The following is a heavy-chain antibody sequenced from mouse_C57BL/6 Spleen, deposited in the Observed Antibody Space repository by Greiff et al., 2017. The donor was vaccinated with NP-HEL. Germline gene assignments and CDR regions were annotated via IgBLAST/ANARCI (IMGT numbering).Heavy chain of an antibody. V-gene: IGHV1-82*01. CDR3: ARLLYGYDGAMDY. Sequence: VQLQQSGPELVKPGASVKISCKASGYAFSSSWMNWVKQRPGKGLEWIGRSYPGDGDTNDHGTFKGKAPLTADKSSSTAYMQLSSLTSEDSAVSFCARLLYGYDGAMDYWGQGTSVTVSS. CDR1: GYAFSSSW. D-gene: IGHD2-2*01. J-gene: IGHJ4*01. CDR2: SYPGDGDT.